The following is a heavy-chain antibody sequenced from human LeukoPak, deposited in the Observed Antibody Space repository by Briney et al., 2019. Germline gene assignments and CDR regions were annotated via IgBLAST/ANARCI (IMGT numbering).Heavy chain of an antibody. CDR3: ARREDYNWFDP. J-gene: IGHJ5*02. D-gene: IGHD1-26*01. V-gene: IGHV3-11*01. CDR1: GFTFSDYY. CDR2: ISSSGSTL. Sequence: GGSLRLSCAASGFTFSDYYMSWIRQAPGEGLEWVSYISSSGSTLYYADSVKGRFTISRDNAKNSLYLQMNSLRAEDTAVYYCARREDYNWFDPWGQGTLVTVSS.